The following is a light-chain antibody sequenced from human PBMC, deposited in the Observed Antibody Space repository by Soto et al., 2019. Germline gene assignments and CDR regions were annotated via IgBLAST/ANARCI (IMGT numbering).Light chain of an antibody. CDR1: SSDVGGYNS. Sequence: QSALTQPASVSGSPVQAITISCTGTSSDVGGYNSVCWHQQHPGKAPKLMIYEVYNRPSGVSDRFSASKSGNTASLTISGLQADDEADYYCSSFTSTNTWVFGGGTKLTVL. V-gene: IGLV2-14*01. CDR2: EVY. CDR3: SSFTSTNTWV. J-gene: IGLJ3*02.